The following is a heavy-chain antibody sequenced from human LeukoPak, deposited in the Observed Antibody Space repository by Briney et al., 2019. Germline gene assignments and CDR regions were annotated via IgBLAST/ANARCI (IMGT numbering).Heavy chain of an antibody. CDR2: ISSSSSTI. D-gene: IGHD1-26*01. Sequence: GGSLRLSCAASGFTFSSYSMKWVRQAPGKGLEWVSYISSSSSTIYYADSVKGRFTISRDNAKNSLYLQMNSLRAEDTAVYYCAKDLRGATHYWGQGTLVTVSS. CDR3: AKDLRGATHY. V-gene: IGHV3-48*01. J-gene: IGHJ4*02. CDR1: GFTFSSYS.